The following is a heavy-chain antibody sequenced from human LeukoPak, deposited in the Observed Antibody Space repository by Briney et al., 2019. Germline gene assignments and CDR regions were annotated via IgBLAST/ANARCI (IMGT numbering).Heavy chain of an antibody. Sequence: SETLSLTCTVSGGSISSGDYYWSWIRQPPGKGLEWIGYIYYSGGTYYNPSLKSRVTISVDTSKNQFSLKLSSVTAADTAVYYCAREGEDAVDYWGQGTPVTVSS. CDR3: AREGEDAVDY. CDR2: IYYSGGT. V-gene: IGHV4-30-4*01. CDR1: GGSISSGDYY. J-gene: IGHJ4*02. D-gene: IGHD3-16*01.